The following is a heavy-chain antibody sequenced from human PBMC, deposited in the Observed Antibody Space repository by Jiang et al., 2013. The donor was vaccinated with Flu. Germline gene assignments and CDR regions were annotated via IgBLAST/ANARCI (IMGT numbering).Heavy chain of an antibody. CDR1: GYTLTELS. J-gene: IGHJ4*02. Sequence: SVKVSCKVSGYTLTELSMHWVRQAPGKGLEWMGGFDPEDGETIYAQKFQGRVTMTEDTSTDTAYMELSSLRSEDTAVYYCATGPHGSYYRPFDYWGQGTLVTVPS. CDR2: FDPEDGET. D-gene: IGHD1-26*01. CDR3: ATGPHGSYYRPFDY. V-gene: IGHV1-24*01.